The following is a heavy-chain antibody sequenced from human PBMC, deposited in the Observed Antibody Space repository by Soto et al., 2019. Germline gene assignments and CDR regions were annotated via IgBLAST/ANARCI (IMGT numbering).Heavy chain of an antibody. D-gene: IGHD3-3*01. CDR2: MNPNSGNT. CDR3: ARARGTIFVVVITRVGWFDP. Sequence: ASVKVYCKASGYTFTSYDINWVRQATGQGLEWMGWMNPNSGNTGYAQKFQGRVTMTRNTSISTAYMELSSLRSEDTAVYYCARARGTIFVVVITRVGWFDPWGQG. CDR1: GYTFTSYD. J-gene: IGHJ5*02. V-gene: IGHV1-8*01.